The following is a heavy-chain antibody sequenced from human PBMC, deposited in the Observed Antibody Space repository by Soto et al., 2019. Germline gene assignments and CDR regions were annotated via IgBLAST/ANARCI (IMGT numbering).Heavy chain of an antibody. Sequence: GGSLRLSCAASGFTFSSYDMHWVRQATGKGLEWVSAIGTAGDPYYPGSVKGRFTISRENAKNSLYLQMNSLRAGDTAVYYCARGGRGTSPLYYYGMDVWGQGTTVTVSS. J-gene: IGHJ6*02. V-gene: IGHV3-13*05. CDR1: GFTFSSYD. CDR2: IGTAGDP. D-gene: IGHD2-2*01. CDR3: ARGGRGTSPLYYYGMDV.